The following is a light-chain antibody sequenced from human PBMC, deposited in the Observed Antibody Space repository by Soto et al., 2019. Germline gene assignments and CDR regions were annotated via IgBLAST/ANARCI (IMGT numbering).Light chain of an antibody. CDR1: SSNIGINY. CDR3: AAWDDSLGSHAV. J-gene: IGLJ7*01. V-gene: IGLV1-47*01. Sequence: QSVLTQPPSASGNPGQTVTISCSGSSSNIGINYVYWYQQLQGTAPKLLIYRNSQRPSGIPDRFSGSKSGTSASLAISGLRSEDEADYYCAAWDDSLGSHAVFGGGTQLTVL. CDR2: RNS.